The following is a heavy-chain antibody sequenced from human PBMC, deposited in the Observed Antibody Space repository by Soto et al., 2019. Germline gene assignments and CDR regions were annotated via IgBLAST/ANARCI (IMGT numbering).Heavy chain of an antibody. CDR2: IYYSGST. Sequence: SETLSLTCTVSGGSISSYYWSWIRQPPGKGLEWIGYIYYSGSTNYNPSLKSRVTISVDTSKNQFSLKLSSVTAADTAVYYCARLAGPNYYGSGSYRANFDYWGQGTRVTVSS. CDR1: GGSISSYY. CDR3: ARLAGPNYYGSGSYRANFDY. D-gene: IGHD3-10*01. J-gene: IGHJ4*02. V-gene: IGHV4-59*08.